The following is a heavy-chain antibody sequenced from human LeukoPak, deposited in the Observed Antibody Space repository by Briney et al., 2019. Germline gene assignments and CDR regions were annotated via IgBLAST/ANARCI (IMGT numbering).Heavy chain of an antibody. Sequence: GGSLILSCAASGLTVSSHYMSWVCQAPGKGLEWVSLVYSDGSTYYAGSVKGRFTISRDNSKNTLYLQMNSLRAEDTAVYYCARALYYFDYWGQGTLVTVSS. CDR3: ARALYYFDY. J-gene: IGHJ4*02. CDR2: VYSDGST. CDR1: GLTVSSHY. V-gene: IGHV3-53*01.